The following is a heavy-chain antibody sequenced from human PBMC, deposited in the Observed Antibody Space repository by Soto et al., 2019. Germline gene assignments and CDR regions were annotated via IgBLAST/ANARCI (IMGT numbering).Heavy chain of an antibody. Sequence: GASVKVSCKASGYTFTSYGISWVRQAPGQGLEWMGWISAYNGNTNHAQKLQGRVTMTTDTSTSTAYMELMSLRSDDTAVYYCARGVGSGTYYNQYNWFDPWGQGTLVTVSS. V-gene: IGHV1-18*01. J-gene: IGHJ5*02. CDR2: ISAYNGNT. CDR3: ARGVGSGTYYNQYNWFDP. CDR1: GYTFTSYG. D-gene: IGHD3-10*01.